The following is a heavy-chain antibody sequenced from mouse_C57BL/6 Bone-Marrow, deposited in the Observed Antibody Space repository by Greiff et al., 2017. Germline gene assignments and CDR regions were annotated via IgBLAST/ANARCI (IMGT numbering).Heavy chain of an antibody. D-gene: IGHD2-5*01. Sequence: VQLQQSGPELVKPGASVKIPCKASGYTFTDYNMDWVKQSHGKSLEWIGDINPNNGGTIYNQKFKGKATLTVDKSSSTAYMELRSLTSEDTAVXYCARNYYSNPYYAMDYWGQGTSVTVSS. CDR1: GYTFTDYN. J-gene: IGHJ4*01. V-gene: IGHV1-18*01. CDR2: INPNNGGT. CDR3: ARNYYSNPYYAMDY.